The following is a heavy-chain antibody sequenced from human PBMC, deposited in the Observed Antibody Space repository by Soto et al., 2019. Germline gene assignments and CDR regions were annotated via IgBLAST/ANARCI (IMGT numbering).Heavy chain of an antibody. J-gene: IGHJ4*02. Sequence: PGGSLRLSCAASGFTVSTKYMSWVRQAPGKGLEWVSVIYSGGSTYFNPSLESRVTISVDTSKNQFSLKLNSVTAADAAVYYCARHPLPATVLSYFDSWGQGTLVTVSS. CDR3: ARHPLPATVLSYFDS. CDR2: IYSGGST. CDR1: GFTVSTKY. V-gene: IGHV3-66*04. D-gene: IGHD2-2*01.